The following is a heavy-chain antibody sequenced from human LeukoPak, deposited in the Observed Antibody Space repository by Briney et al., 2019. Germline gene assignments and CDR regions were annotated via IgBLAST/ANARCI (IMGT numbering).Heavy chain of an antibody. V-gene: IGHV1-2*02. CDR3: ATTRVTTTRLDY. J-gene: IGHJ4*02. CDR2: INPNSGVT. Sequence: ASVKVSCRASGYTFTNSFIHWVRQAPGQGLEWMGWINPNSGVTNYAQKFQGRVTMTRDTSISTAYMELTSLRSDDTAVYYCATTRVTTTRLDYWGQGTLVTVSS. D-gene: IGHD5-12*01. CDR1: GYTFTNSF.